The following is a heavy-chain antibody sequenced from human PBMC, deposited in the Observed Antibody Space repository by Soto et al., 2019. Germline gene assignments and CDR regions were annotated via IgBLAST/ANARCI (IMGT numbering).Heavy chain of an antibody. D-gene: IGHD6-13*01. J-gene: IGHJ5*02. Sequence: PSETLSLTCAVYGGSFSGYYWSWIRQPPGKGLEWIGEINHSGSTNYNPSLKSRVTISVDTSKNQFSLKLSSVTAADTAVYYCARGRNQKLVGRSFDPWGQGTLVTVSS. CDR2: INHSGST. V-gene: IGHV4-34*01. CDR1: GGSFSGYY. CDR3: ARGRNQKLVGRSFDP.